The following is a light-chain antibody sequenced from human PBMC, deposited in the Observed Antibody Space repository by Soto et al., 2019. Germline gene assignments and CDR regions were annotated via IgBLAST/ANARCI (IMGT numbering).Light chain of an antibody. J-gene: IGKJ1*01. CDR1: QTISSSY. V-gene: IGKV3-20*01. CDR3: QQYGTSLRWT. CDR2: GAI. Sequence: EIVLTHSPGTLSLSPCERATLSFSSSQTISSSYVAWYQQKAGQAPRLLIYGAISRATGIPDRFSGSGSGTDFTLTISRLEPEDFAVYYCQQYGTSLRWTFGQGTKVDIK.